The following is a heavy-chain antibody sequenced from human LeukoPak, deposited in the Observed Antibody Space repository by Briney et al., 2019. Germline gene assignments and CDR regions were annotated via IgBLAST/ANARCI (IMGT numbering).Heavy chain of an antibody. V-gene: IGHV1-2*02. CDR3: ARDYCSTISCYTESCFDP. CDR2: INPSSGGT. Sequence: ASVKVSCKASGYTFTGYYIHWVRQAPGQGLEWMGWINPSSGGTNYAQKFQGRVTMTRDTSLSTAYMELSWLRSDDTAVYYCARDYCSTISCYTESCFDPWGQGTLVTVSS. D-gene: IGHD2-2*02. J-gene: IGHJ5*02. CDR1: GYTFTGYY.